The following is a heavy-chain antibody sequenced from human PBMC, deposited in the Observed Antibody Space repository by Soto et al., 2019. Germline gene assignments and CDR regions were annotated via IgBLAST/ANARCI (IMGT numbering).Heavy chain of an antibody. V-gene: IGHV3-7*01. CDR3: GRDEVRNGVGV. J-gene: IGHJ6*02. Sequence: GESLKISCVASGFTFTSFWMSWVRQAPGKGLEWVANIKADGSEKRYVDSVKGRFTISRDNANNLVYLQMSSLRAEDTALYFCGRDEVRNGVGVWGQGTTVTVSS. CDR2: IKADGSEK. CDR1: GFTFTSFW.